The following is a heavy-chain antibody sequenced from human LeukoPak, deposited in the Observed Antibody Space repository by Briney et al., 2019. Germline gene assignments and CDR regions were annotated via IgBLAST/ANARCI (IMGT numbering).Heavy chain of an antibody. CDR2: IYPDDSDT. J-gene: IGHJ4*02. V-gene: IGHV5-51*01. Sequence: GESLKISCKGSGYSFTSYWIGWVRQMPGKGLEWMGIIYPDDSDTRYSPSFQGQVTISADKSINTAYLQWSSLKASDTAMYYCARIVGGYNGYAPFDYWGQGALVTVSS. CDR1: GYSFTSYW. D-gene: IGHD5-12*01. CDR3: ARIVGGYNGYAPFDY.